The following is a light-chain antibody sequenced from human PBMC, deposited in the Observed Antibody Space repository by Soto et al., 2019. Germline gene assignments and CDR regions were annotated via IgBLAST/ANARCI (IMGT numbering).Light chain of an antibody. V-gene: IGKV4-1*01. Sequence: DIVMTQSPDSLAVSLGERATINCKSSQSVLYSSNNKNYLAWYQQKPGQSPKLLIYWASTRESGVPDRFSGSGSGTDFTLTISSLQAVDVAVYYCQQYYSTSFTFGGGTKVDIK. CDR3: QQYYSTSFT. CDR1: QSVLYSSNNKNY. J-gene: IGKJ4*01. CDR2: WAS.